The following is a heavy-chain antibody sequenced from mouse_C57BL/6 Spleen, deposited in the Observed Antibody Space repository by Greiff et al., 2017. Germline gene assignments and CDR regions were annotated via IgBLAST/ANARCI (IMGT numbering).Heavy chain of an antibody. J-gene: IGHJ2*01. CDR3: ARYGDYGGNYFDY. Sequence: QVQLQQSGAELVMPGASVKLSCKASGYTFTSYWMHWVKQRPGQGLEWIGEIDPSDSYTNYNQKFKGKSTLTVDKSSSTAYMQLSSLTSEDSAVYYCARYGDYGGNYFDYWGQGTTLTVSS. CDR2: IDPSDSYT. D-gene: IGHD2-13*01. CDR1: GYTFTSYW. V-gene: IGHV1-69*01.